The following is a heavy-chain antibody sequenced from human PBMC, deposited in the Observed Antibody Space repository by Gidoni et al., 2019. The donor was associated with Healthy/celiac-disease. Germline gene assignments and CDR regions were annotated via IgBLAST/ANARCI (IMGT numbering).Heavy chain of an antibody. D-gene: IGHD5-18*01. J-gene: IGHJ4*02. CDR3: AREGKRGYSYGNFDY. V-gene: IGHV3-30-3*01. CDR2: ISYDGSNK. Sequence: QVQLVESGGGVVQPGRSLRLSCAASGFTFSSYAMHWVRQAPGKGLEWVAVISYDGSNKYYADSVKGRFTISRDNSKNTLYLQMNSLRAEDTAVYYCAREGKRGYSYGNFDYWGQGTLVTVSS. CDR1: GFTFSSYA.